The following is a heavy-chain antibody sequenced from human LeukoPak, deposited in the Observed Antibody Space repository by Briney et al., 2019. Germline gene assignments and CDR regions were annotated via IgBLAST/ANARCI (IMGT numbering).Heavy chain of an antibody. CDR1: GGSFSGYY. CDR2: INHSGST. Sequence: TSETLSLTCAVYGGSFSGYYWSWIRQPPGKGLEWIGEINHSGSTYYNPSLKSRVTISVDTSKNQFSLKLSSVTAADTAVYYCARDCSGGSCTSRHHTPRWGQGTLVTVSS. CDR3: ARDCSGGSCTSRHHTPR. J-gene: IGHJ4*02. D-gene: IGHD2-15*01. V-gene: IGHV4-34*01.